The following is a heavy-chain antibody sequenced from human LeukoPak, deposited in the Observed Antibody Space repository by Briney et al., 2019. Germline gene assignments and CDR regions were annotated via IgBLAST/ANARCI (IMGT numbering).Heavy chain of an antibody. CDR3: ARDHRVVGYFDY. J-gene: IGHJ4*02. CDR2: INPSGGST. V-gene: IGHV1-46*01. Sequence: ASVKVSCKASGYTFTSYYMHWVRQAPGQGLEWMGIINPSGGSTSYAQKFQGRVTMTRDTSTSTVYMELSSLRSDDTAVYYCARDHRVVGYFDYWGQGTLVTVSS. D-gene: IGHD2-15*01. CDR1: GYTFTSYY.